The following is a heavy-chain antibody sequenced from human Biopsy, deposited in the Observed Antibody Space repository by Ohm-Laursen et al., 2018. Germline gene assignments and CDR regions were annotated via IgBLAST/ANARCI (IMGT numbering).Heavy chain of an antibody. CDR2: IYHTGIT. Sequence: PGTLSLTCIVTDGSISNIINYWGWIRQPLGKGLEWLGSIYHTGITDYNPSLKSRVTISVDTSNNQFSLNLSSLTAADTAVYYCARHSFGSGRDFWGQGTLVTVSS. CDR3: ARHSFGSGRDF. CDR1: DGSISNIINY. J-gene: IGHJ4*02. D-gene: IGHD3-10*01. V-gene: IGHV4-39*01.